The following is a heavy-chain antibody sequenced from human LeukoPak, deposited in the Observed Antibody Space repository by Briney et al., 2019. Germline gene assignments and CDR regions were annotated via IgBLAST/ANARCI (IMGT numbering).Heavy chain of an antibody. CDR3: AKGGKYCGGDCYSPLDY. D-gene: IGHD2-21*02. Sequence: GGSLRLSCAASGFTFSSYGMHWVRQAPGKGLEGVAVISYDGSNKYYADSVKGRFTISRDNSKNTLYLQMNSLRAEDTAVYYCAKGGKYCGGDCYSPLDYWGQGTLVTVSS. J-gene: IGHJ4*02. CDR1: GFTFSSYG. CDR2: ISYDGSNK. V-gene: IGHV3-30*18.